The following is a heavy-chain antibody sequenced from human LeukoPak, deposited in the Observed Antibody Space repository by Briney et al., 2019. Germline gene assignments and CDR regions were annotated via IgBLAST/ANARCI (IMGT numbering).Heavy chain of an antibody. CDR2: INHSGST. V-gene: IGHV4-34*01. D-gene: IGHD2-2*01. J-gene: IGHJ4*02. Sequence: PGGSLRLSCAASGFTFSSYSMNWVRQAPGKGLEWIGEINHSGSTNYNPSLKSRVAMSIDKSKNQFSLNVNSVTAADTAVYYCARAGQGYCTSTSCYLSLDFWGQGTLVTVSS. CDR3: ARAGQGYCTSTSCYLSLDF. CDR1: GFTFSSYS.